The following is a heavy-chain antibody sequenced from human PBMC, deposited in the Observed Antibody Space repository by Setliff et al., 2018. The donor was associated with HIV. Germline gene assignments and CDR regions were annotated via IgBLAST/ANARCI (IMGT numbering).Heavy chain of an antibody. D-gene: IGHD3-22*01. CDR2: IIPRFGST. V-gene: IGHV1-69*05. CDR1: GDTFNSFP. J-gene: IGHJ5*02. CDR3: ARDLRYYDSSGYYYDDWSDP. Sequence: SVKVSCKASGDTFNSFPISWVRQAPGQGLEWMGGIIPRFGSTNLAQKFQGRLSITTDESTSTAYMELTNLTSADTAIYYCARDLRYYDSSGYYYDDWSDPWGQGTPVTVSS.